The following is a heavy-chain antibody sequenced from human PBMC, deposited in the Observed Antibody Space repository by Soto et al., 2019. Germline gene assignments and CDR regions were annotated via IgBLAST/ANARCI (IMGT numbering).Heavy chain of an antibody. CDR3: ARDLGYWDDIPYYYGMDV. V-gene: IGHV4-30-4*01. CDR1: GGSISSGDYY. Sequence: QVQLQESGPGLVKPSQTLSLTCTVSGGSISSGDYYWSWIRQPPGKGLEWIGYIYYSGSTYYNPSLQSRVTISVDTSKNPFSLKVSSVTAADTAVYYCARDLGYWDDIPYYYGMDVWGQGTTVTVSS. CDR2: IYYSGST. J-gene: IGHJ6*02. D-gene: IGHD6-25*01.